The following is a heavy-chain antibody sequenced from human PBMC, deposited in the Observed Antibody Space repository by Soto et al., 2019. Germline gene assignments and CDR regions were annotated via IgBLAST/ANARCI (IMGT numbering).Heavy chain of an antibody. Sequence: QVKLQQWGAGPLRPLETLSLTCGVSGGSFSGYYWAWIRQSPGKGLEWIGEINDRGSINYNPSLKSRVSISIDTSKNHYSLNLGSVTAADTAVYYCAREIHDILTGPPWVWYFDLWGRGTLVTVSS. D-gene: IGHD3-9*01. CDR1: GGSFSGYY. CDR3: AREIHDILTGPPWVWYFDL. J-gene: IGHJ2*01. CDR2: INDRGSI. V-gene: IGHV4-34*01.